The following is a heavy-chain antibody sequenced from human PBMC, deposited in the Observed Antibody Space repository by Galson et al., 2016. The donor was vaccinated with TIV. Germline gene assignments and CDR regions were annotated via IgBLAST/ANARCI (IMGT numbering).Heavy chain of an antibody. V-gene: IGHV4-34*01. CDR3: ARGRWGNSAVDYYYHFDV. CDR2: INHFGSA. J-gene: IGHJ6*03. CDR1: VGSLSGSP. Sequence: SETLSLTCAVFVGSLSGSPWSWVRQSPEKGLEWLAEINHFGSANYKPSLKSRLTISIDTSKKQFSLKMTSMTAADSGVYYCARGRWGNSAVDYYYHFDVWGEGTTVTV. D-gene: IGHD3-16*01.